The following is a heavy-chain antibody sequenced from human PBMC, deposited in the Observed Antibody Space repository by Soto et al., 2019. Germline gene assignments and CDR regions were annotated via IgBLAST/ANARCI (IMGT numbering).Heavy chain of an antibody. CDR2: IYYSGST. CDR3: ARHKAHGSGSYPL. V-gene: IGHV4-59*08. CDR1: GGSISSYY. J-gene: IGHJ4*02. Sequence: PSETLSLTCTVSGGSISSYYWSWIRQPPGKGLEWIGYIYYSGSTNYNPSLKSRVTISVDTSKNQFSLKLSFVTAADTAVHYCARHKAHGSGSYPLWGQGTLVTVSS. D-gene: IGHD3-10*01.